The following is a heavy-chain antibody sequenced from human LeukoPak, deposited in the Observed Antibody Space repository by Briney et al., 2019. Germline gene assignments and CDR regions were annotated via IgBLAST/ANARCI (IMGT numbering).Heavy chain of an antibody. CDR1: EFSFSTYE. Sequence: GGSLRLSCAASEFSFSTYEMIWVRQAPGKGLEWVSYISDSGTSTYYADSVQGRFTVSRDNAKNSLFLQMNSLRAEDTAVYYCARRLPSYGMDVWGQGATVTVS. D-gene: IGHD4-11*01. V-gene: IGHV3-48*03. CDR2: ISDSGTST. J-gene: IGHJ6*02. CDR3: ARRLPSYGMDV.